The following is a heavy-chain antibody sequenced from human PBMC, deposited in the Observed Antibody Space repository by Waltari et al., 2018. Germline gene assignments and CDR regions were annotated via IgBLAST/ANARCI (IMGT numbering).Heavy chain of an antibody. D-gene: IGHD3-10*01. V-gene: IGHV4-39*07. J-gene: IGHJ2*01. CDR2: IYYSGST. CDR3: ARDGAYGSGFDL. Sequence: QLQLQESGPGLVKPSETLSLTCTVSGGSISSSSYYWGWIRQPPGKGLEWIGSIYYSGSTYYNPSLKSRVTISVDTSKNQFSLKLSSVTAADTAVYYWARDGAYGSGFDLWGRGTLVTVSS. CDR1: GGSISSSSYY.